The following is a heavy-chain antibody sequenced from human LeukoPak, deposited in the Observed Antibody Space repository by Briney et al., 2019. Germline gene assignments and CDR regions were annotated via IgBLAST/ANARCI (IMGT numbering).Heavy chain of an antibody. CDR1: GYTFTSYG. CDR3: ARAAPYYYDSSGLFDY. D-gene: IGHD3-22*01. V-gene: IGHV1-18*01. Sequence: ASVKVSCKASGYTFTSYGISWVRRAPGQGLEWMGWISPYNGNTNYAQKLQGRVTMTTDTSTSTAYMELRSLRSDDTAVYYCARAAPYYYDSSGLFDYWGQGTLVTVSS. J-gene: IGHJ4*02. CDR2: ISPYNGNT.